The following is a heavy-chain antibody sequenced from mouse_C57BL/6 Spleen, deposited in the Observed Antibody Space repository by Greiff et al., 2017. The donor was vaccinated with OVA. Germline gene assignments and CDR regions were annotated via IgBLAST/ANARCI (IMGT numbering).Heavy chain of an antibody. CDR3: ARSGGYYAMDY. V-gene: IGHV1-69*01. Sequence: VQLQQPGAELVMPGASVKLSCKASGYTFTSYWMHWVKQRPGQGLEWIGEIDPSDSYTNYNQKFKGKSTLTVDKSSSTAYMQLSSLTSEDSAVYYCARSGGYYAMDYWGQGTSVTVSS. CDR1: GYTFTSYW. CDR2: IDPSDSYT. D-gene: IGHD1-1*02. J-gene: IGHJ4*01.